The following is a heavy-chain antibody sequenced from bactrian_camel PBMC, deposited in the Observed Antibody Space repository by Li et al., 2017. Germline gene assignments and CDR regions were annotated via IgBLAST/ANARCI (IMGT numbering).Heavy chain of an antibody. Sequence: VQLVESGGGLVQPGGSLRLSCATSGFTFGEYDMAWARQAPGQGLEWVSSINSAGSSIYYSDSVKGRFTVSRDNAKNTLYLQMNSLKTEDTAVYYCAADFLYYSGYELNRWGQGTQVTVS. V-gene: IGHV3S40*01. CDR3: AADFLYYSGYELNR. J-gene: IGHJ4*01. CDR1: GFTFGEYD. D-gene: IGHD2*01. CDR2: INSAGSSI.